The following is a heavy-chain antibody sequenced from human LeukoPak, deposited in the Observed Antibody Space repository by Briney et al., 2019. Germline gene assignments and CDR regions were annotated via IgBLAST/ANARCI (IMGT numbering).Heavy chain of an antibody. CDR3: VTTIGPLLWFGELSH. Sequence: GGSLRLSCAASGFTFSSYGMHWVRQAPGKGLEWVAFIRYDGSNKYYADSVKGRFTISRDNSKNTLHLQMNSLRAEDTAVYYCVTTIGPLLWFGELSHWGQGTLVTVSS. D-gene: IGHD3-10*01. J-gene: IGHJ4*02. CDR2: IRYDGSNK. V-gene: IGHV3-30*02. CDR1: GFTFSSYG.